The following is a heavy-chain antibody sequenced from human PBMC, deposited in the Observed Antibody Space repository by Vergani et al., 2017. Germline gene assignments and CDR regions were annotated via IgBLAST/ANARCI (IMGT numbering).Heavy chain of an antibody. J-gene: IGHJ1*01. CDR3: ASGVPGYQLATQSFQH. D-gene: IGHD2-2*01. Sequence: EVQLVESGGGRVTPGGSLRLSCVASGFPLGCYSMNWVRQAPGKGLEWVSFISSSSSYRYYADSVKGRFTISRDNGEYSLLRQMNSLRPEDTAVYYCASGVPGYQLATQSFQHWGQGTLVTVSS. CDR1: GFPLGCYS. V-gene: IGHV3-21*01. CDR2: ISSSSSYR.